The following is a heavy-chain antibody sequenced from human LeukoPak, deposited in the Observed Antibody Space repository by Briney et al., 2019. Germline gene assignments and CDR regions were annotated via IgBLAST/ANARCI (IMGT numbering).Heavy chain of an antibody. D-gene: IGHD3-10*01. CDR1: GFTFSSYE. Sequence: GGSLRLSCAASGFTFSSYEMNWVRQAPGKGLEWVSYISSSGSTIYYADSVKGRFTISRDNAKNSLYLQMNSLRAEDTAVYYCAKRVRYGSGNYHFDHWGQGTLVTVSS. CDR3: AKRVRYGSGNYHFDH. V-gene: IGHV3-48*03. J-gene: IGHJ4*02. CDR2: ISSSGSTI.